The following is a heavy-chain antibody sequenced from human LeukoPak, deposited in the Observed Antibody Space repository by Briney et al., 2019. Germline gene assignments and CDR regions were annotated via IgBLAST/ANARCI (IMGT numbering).Heavy chain of an antibody. CDR3: AKVRGYCSGGSCYPSDFYFDY. J-gene: IGHJ4*02. D-gene: IGHD2-15*01. CDR1: GFTFSSYA. Sequence: GGSLRLSCAASGFTFSSYAMSWVRQAPGKGLEWVSAISGSGGSTYYADSVKGRFTISRDNSKNTLYLQMDSLRAEDTAVYYCAKVRGYCSGGSCYPSDFYFDYWGRGTLVTVSS. CDR2: ISGSGGST. V-gene: IGHV3-23*01.